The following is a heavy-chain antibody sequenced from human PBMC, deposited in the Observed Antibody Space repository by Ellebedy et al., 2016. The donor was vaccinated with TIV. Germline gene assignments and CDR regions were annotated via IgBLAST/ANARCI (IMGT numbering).Heavy chain of an antibody. Sequence: SETLSLTCSVSGGSIRSHYWTWIRQPPGQGLEWIGNIYHSGTVNYNPSLKSRVTISIDRSNNQFSLNLTSVSAADTAVYYCAKPGDLWSGSNWFDLWGQGAPVTVSS. V-gene: IGHV4-59*11. J-gene: IGHJ5*02. CDR2: IYHSGTV. CDR3: AKPGDLWSGSNWFDL. D-gene: IGHD3-3*01. CDR1: GGSIRSHY.